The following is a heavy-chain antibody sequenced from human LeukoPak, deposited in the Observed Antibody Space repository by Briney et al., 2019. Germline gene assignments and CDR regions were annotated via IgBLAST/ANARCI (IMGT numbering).Heavy chain of an antibody. Sequence: SGGSLGLSCAASGFTFSSYWMSWVRQAPGKGLEWVANIKQDGSEKYYVDSVKGRFTISRDNAKNSLYLQMNSLRAEDTAVYYCATPSRGYSGYDYYFDYWGQGTLVTVSS. CDR1: GFTFSSYW. D-gene: IGHD5-12*01. V-gene: IGHV3-7*01. J-gene: IGHJ4*02. CDR3: ATPSRGYSGYDYYFDY. CDR2: IKQDGSEK.